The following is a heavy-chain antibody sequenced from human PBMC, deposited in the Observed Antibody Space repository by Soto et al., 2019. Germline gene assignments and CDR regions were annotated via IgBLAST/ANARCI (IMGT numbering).Heavy chain of an antibody. J-gene: IGHJ4*02. CDR3: ARATYLYYGSGSYLYYFDY. V-gene: IGHV4-59*01. Sequence: QVQLQESGPGLVKPSETLSLTCTVSGGSISTYYWTWIRQPPGKGLEWIGYIYYTGSTNYNPSLKSRVTLSVDTSKNQFSLKLSSVTAADTAVYYCARATYLYYGSGSYLYYFDYWGQGTLVTVSS. CDR2: IYYTGST. CDR1: GGSISTYY. D-gene: IGHD3-10*01.